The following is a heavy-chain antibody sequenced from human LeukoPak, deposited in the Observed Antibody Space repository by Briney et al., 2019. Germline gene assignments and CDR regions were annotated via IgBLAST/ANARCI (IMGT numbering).Heavy chain of an antibody. CDR2: IYYSGSA. CDR3: ARVQTPYDSSGYYPRHAFDI. V-gene: IGHV4-59*01. D-gene: IGHD3-22*01. CDR1: GGSISSYY. J-gene: IGHJ3*02. Sequence: PSETLSLTCTVSGGSISSYYWGWIRQPPGKGLEWIGYIYYSGSANYNPSLKSRVTISVDTSKNQFSLKLSSVTAADTAVYYCARVQTPYDSSGYYPRHAFDIWGQGTMVTVSS.